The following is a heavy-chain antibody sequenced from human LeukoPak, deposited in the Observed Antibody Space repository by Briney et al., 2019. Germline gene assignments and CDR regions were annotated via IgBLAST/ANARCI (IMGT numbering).Heavy chain of an antibody. CDR2: INPNSGGT. CDR3: ARGSRTWSGSYYLY. Sequence: ASVKVSCKASGYTFTGYYMHWVRQAPGQGLEWMGWINPNSGGTNYAQKFQGRVTMTRDTSISTVYMELSRLRSDDTAVYYCARGSRTWSGSYYLYWGQGTLVTVSS. J-gene: IGHJ4*02. V-gene: IGHV1-2*02. D-gene: IGHD1-26*01. CDR1: GYTFTGYY.